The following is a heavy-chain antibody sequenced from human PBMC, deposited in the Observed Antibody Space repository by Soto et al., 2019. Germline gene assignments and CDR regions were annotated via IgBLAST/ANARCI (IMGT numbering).Heavy chain of an antibody. CDR2: IYYRGST. V-gene: IGHV4-61*01. Sequence: QMQLHESGPRLVKPSETLSLTCTVSGGSVTTYTYYWSWIRQPPGKGLEWIGNIYYRGSTNYNPSLTRRVTRSVDTSRNQFSLKVRSVTAADTATYYCARKIDKYYFYGLDVWGQGTTVIVSS. D-gene: IGHD3-9*01. CDR3: ARKIDKYYFYGLDV. CDR1: GGSVTTYTYY. J-gene: IGHJ6*02.